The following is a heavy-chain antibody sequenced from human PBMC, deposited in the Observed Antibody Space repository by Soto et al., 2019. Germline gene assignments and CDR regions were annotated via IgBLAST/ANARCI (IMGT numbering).Heavy chain of an antibody. CDR3: ASPQQWLGQRGDFDY. J-gene: IGHJ4*02. Sequence: EVQLVESGGGLVQPGGSLRLSCAASGFTFSSYWMSWVRQAPGKGLEWVANIRQDGSDKYYVDSVKGRFTISRDDSKNSLDLQMNSLRAEDTAIYYCASPQQWLGQRGDFDYWGQGTLVPVSS. CDR1: GFTFSSYW. V-gene: IGHV3-7*05. D-gene: IGHD6-19*01. CDR2: IRQDGSDK.